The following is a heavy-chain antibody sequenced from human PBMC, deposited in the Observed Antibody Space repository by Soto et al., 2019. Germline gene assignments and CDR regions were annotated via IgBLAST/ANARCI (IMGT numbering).Heavy chain of an antibody. V-gene: IGHV3-15*01. CDR3: ATEQGYGSIDY. D-gene: IGHD3-10*01. Sequence: EVQVEESGGGLLKPGGSLRLSCVVSGFTFSNVWMTWVRQPPGKGLEWVGRIKSQTEGGTTDYGAPVKGRFTISRDDAKNTLYLQMNSLKPEETAVYYCATEQGYGSIDYWGQGTLVTVSS. J-gene: IGHJ4*02. CDR2: IKSQTEGGTT. CDR1: GFTFSNVW.